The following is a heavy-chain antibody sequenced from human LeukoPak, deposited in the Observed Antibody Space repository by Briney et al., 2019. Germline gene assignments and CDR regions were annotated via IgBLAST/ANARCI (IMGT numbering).Heavy chain of an antibody. D-gene: IGHD4-11*01. Sequence: SETLSLTCAVYGGSFSGYYWSWIRQPPGKGLEWIGEINHSGSTNYNPSLKSRVTISVDTSKNQFSLKLSSVTAADTAAYYCARVSTTAIDYWGQGTLVTVSS. CDR1: GGSFSGYY. V-gene: IGHV4-34*01. CDR2: INHSGST. CDR3: ARVSTTAIDY. J-gene: IGHJ4*02.